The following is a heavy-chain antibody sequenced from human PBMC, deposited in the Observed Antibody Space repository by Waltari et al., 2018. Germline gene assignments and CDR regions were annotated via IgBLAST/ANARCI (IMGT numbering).Heavy chain of an antibody. J-gene: IGHJ4*02. V-gene: IGHV1-46*01. CDR2: INPSGGST. CDR3: ARDLRGAVAPYYFDY. Sequence: QVQLVQSGAEVKKPGASVKVSCKASGYTFTSYYMHWVRQAPGQGLEWMGIINPSGGSTSYEQKFQGRVTMTRETSTSTVYMELSSLRSEDTAVYYCARDLRGAVAPYYFDYWGQGTLVTVSS. CDR1: GYTFTSYY. D-gene: IGHD6-19*01.